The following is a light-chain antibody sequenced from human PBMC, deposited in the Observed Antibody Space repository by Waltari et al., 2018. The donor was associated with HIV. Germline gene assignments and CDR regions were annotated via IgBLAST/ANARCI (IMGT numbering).Light chain of an antibody. CDR2: DDN. V-gene: IGLV2-14*03. J-gene: IGLJ2*01. Sequence: QSALTQPASVSGSPGQSITISCTGASSDIGNYKYVSWYQHHPGIAPKLIIYDDNNRPSGVSNRFSGSKSGKTASLTISWLQAEDESDYYCSSYTDSSVIFGGGTKVTVL. CDR1: SSDIGNYKY. CDR3: SSYTDSSVI.